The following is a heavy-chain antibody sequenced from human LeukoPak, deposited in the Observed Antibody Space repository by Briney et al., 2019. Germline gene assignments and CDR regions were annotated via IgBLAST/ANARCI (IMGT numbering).Heavy chain of an antibody. D-gene: IGHD6-13*01. CDR3: ARGSTRIAAARRGLDY. Sequence: PGGSLRLSCAASGFTFSSYAMHWVRQAPGKGLEWVAVISYDGSNKYYADSVKGRFTISRDNSKNTLYLQMNSLRAEDTAVYYCARGSTRIAAARRGLDYWGQGTLVTVSS. V-gene: IGHV3-30-3*01. CDR1: GFTFSSYA. CDR2: ISYDGSNK. J-gene: IGHJ4*02.